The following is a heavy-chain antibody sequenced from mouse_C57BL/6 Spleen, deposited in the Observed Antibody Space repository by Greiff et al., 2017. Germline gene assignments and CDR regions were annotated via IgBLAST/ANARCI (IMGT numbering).Heavy chain of an antibody. Sequence: VQLQQSGAELVRPGASVKLSCTASGFNIKDYCMHWVKQRPEQGLEWIGWIDPGNGDTEYASKFQGKATITADTSSNTAYLQLSSLTSEDTAVYYCTSRGFTSHYWGTGTTLTVSS. J-gene: IGHJ2*01. V-gene: IGHV14-4*01. CDR3: TSRGFTSHY. CDR2: IDPGNGDT. CDR1: GFNIKDYC. D-gene: IGHD2-12*01.